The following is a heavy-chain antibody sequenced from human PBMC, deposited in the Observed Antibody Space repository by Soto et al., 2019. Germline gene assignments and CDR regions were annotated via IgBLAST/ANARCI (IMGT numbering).Heavy chain of an antibody. CDR3: ARGYRQSGYSSSWVFDY. V-gene: IGHV4-31*03. D-gene: IGHD6-13*01. J-gene: IGHJ4*02. Sequence: QVQLQESGPGLVKPSQTLSLICTVSGGSINSGGYYWNWIRQHPGKGLEWIGYIFYSGSTYYNPFVRSRVSISADTSENQFSLNLSSVTAADTAVYLCARGYRQSGYSSSWVFDYWGQGTLVNVSS. CDR1: GGSINSGGYY. CDR2: IFYSGST.